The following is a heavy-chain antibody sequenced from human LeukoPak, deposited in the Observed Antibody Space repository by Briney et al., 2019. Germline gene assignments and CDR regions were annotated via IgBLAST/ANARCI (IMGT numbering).Heavy chain of an antibody. CDR1: GFTVSSNY. V-gene: IGHV3-66*01. CDR2: IYSGGST. Sequence: GGSLRLSCAASGFTVSSNYMSWVRQAPGKGLEWVSVIYSGGSTYYADSVKGRFTISRDNSKNTLYLQMNSLRAEDTAVYYCARVVGGYDILTGYNNWFDPWGQGTLVTVSS. D-gene: IGHD3-9*01. J-gene: IGHJ5*02. CDR3: ARVVGGYDILTGYNNWFDP.